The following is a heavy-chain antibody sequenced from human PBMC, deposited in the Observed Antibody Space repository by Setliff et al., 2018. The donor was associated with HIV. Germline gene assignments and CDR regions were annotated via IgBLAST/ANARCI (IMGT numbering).Heavy chain of an antibody. D-gene: IGHD3-22*01. CDR1: GGSFSGYY. Sequence: WETLSLTCAVYGGSFSGYYWSWIRQPPGKGLEWIGEINHSGSTNYNPSLKSRVTILVDTSKNQFSLNLTSVTAADTAVYYCGGNGYYSIDYWGQGTLVTVSS. CDR2: INHSGST. J-gene: IGHJ4*02. CDR3: GGNGYYSIDY. V-gene: IGHV4-34*01.